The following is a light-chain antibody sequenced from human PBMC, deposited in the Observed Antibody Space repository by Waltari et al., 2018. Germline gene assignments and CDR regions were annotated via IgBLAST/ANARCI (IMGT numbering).Light chain of an antibody. CDR3: CSYAGSYSWV. CDR2: DVS. Sequence: WYQQHPGKAPKLRIYDVSKRPSGVPDRFSGSKSGNTASLTISGLQAEDEADYYCCSYAGSYSWVFGGGTKLTVL. J-gene: IGLJ3*02. V-gene: IGLV2-11*01.